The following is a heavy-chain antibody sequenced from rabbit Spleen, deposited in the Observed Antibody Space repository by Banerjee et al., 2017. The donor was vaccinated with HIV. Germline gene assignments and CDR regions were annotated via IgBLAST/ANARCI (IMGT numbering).Heavy chain of an antibody. V-gene: IGHV1S45*01. D-gene: IGHD6-1*01. CDR2: IDPVFGIT. Sequence: QEQLEESGGDLVKPGASLTLTCTASGFSFSSSYWICWVRQAPGKGLEWIGYIDPVFGITYYANWVNGRFSISRENAQNTVFLQMTSLTAADTATYFCARGVAGNGGYGYPYFNLWGPGTLVTVS. CDR3: ARGVAGNGGYGYPYFNL. J-gene: IGHJ4*01. CDR1: GFSFSSSYW.